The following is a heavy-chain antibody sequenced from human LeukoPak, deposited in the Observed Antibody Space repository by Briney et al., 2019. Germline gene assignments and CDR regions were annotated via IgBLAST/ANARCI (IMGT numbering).Heavy chain of an antibody. Sequence: GSLRLSCAASGFTFTNAWMSWIRQPPGKGLEWIGYISYRGVTNYNPSLKSRITISVDTSKNQFSLRMNSVTAADTAVYYCARDLLRSSYYYFDYWGQGTLVTVSS. V-gene: IGHV4-59*01. J-gene: IGHJ4*02. D-gene: IGHD3-22*01. CDR1: GFTFTNAW. CDR3: ARDLLRSSYYYFDY. CDR2: ISYRGVT.